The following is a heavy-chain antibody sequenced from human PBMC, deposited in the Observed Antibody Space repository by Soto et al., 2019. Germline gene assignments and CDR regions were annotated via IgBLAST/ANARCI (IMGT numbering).Heavy chain of an antibody. Sequence: PGGSLRLSCAASGFTFTNYAMNWVRQAPGKALEWVSVISDSGGRTHYADSVKGRFAISRDNSKNTLYLQMNSLRAEDTAVYYCARDYDSSDTDYWGQGTLVTVSS. J-gene: IGHJ4*02. CDR2: ISDSGGRT. V-gene: IGHV3-23*01. CDR3: ARDYDSSDTDY. CDR1: GFTFTNYA. D-gene: IGHD3-22*01.